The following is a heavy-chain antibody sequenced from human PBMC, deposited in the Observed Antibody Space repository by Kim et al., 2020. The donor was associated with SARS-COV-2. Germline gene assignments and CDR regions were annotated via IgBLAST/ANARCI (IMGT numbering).Heavy chain of an antibody. CDR1: GFTFSSYG. V-gene: IGHV3-33*05. CDR2: ISYDGSNK. Sequence: GGSLRLSCAASGFTFSSYGMHWVRQAPGKGLEWVAVISYDGSNKYYADSVKGRFTISRDNSKNTLYLQMNSLRAEDTAVYYCARMYYYDSSGYYYVSGSQHLDYWGQGTLVTVSS. J-gene: IGHJ4*02. CDR3: ARMYYYDSSGYYYVSGSQHLDY. D-gene: IGHD3-22*01.